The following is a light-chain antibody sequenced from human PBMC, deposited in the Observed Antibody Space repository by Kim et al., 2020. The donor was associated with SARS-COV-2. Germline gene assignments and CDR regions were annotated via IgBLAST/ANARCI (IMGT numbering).Light chain of an antibody. CDR2: QDS. CDR3: QAWDSSTGMV. CDR1: KLGDKY. Sequence: VSPGQTASITCSGVKLGDKYACWYQQKPGQSPVLVIYQDSKRPSGIPERFSGSNSGNTATLTLSGTQAMDEADYYCQAWDSSTGMVFGGGTQLTVL. V-gene: IGLV3-1*01. J-gene: IGLJ2*01.